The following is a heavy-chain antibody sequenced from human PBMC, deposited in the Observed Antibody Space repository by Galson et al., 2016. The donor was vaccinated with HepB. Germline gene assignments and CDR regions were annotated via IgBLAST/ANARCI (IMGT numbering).Heavy chain of an antibody. Sequence: SLRLSCAASGFTFSSYGMNWVRQAPGKGLEWVSAIRPDGSSPFYADSVKGRFTISRDDSTDTLYLRMNSLRAEDTAVYYCTTVPVGDYYYFMDVWGKGTTVTVSS. CDR1: GFTFSSYG. V-gene: IGHV3-23*01. J-gene: IGHJ6*03. CDR3: TTVPVGDYYYFMDV. D-gene: IGHD1-26*01. CDR2: IRPDGSSP.